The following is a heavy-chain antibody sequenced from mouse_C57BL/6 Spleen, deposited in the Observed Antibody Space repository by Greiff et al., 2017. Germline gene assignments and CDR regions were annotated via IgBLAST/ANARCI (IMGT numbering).Heavy chain of an antibody. J-gene: IGHJ4*01. CDR2: INSDGGST. Sequence: EVQVVESGGGLVQPGESLKLSCESNEYEFPSHDMSWVRKTPEKRLELVAAINSDGGSTYYPDTMERRFIISRDNPKKTLYLQMSSLRSEDTALYYGARHEGTGTDYYAMGYWGQGTTVTVSS. V-gene: IGHV5-2*01. D-gene: IGHD4-1*01. CDR1: EYEFPSHD. CDR3: ARHEGTGTDYYAMGY.